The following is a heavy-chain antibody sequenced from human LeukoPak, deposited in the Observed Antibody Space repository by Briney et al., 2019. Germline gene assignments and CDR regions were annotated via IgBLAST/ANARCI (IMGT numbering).Heavy chain of an antibody. J-gene: IGHJ4*02. Sequence: ASVKVACKTSGGTFSSYAISRVRQAPGQGLVWMGGIIPIFGTANYAQKFQGRVTITADESTSTAYMELSSLRSEDTAVYYCARDRAGQLGGHYLDNWGQGTLVTVSS. V-gene: IGHV1-69*13. D-gene: IGHD6-13*01. CDR3: ARDRAGQLGGHYLDN. CDR2: IIPIFGTA. CDR1: GGTFSSYA.